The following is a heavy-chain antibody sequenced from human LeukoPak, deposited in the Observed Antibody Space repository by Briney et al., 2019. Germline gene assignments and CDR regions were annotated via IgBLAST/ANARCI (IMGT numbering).Heavy chain of an antibody. CDR3: ARVVEAASGWYVYYYMDV. CDR1: GFTFSSYG. Sequence: GGSLTLSCAASGFTFSSYGMHWVRQAPGKGLEWVAFIRYDGSNKYYADSVKGRFTISRDNSKNTLYLQMNSLRAEDTAVYYCARVVEAASGWYVYYYMDVWGKGTTVTVSS. V-gene: IGHV3-30*02. D-gene: IGHD6-19*01. CDR2: IRYDGSNK. J-gene: IGHJ6*03.